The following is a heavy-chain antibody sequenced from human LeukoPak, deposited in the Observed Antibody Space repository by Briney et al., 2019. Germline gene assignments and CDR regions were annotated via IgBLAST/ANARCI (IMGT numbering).Heavy chain of an antibody. CDR1: GFTFDDYA. CDR3: AKDTVASYYYYMDV. D-gene: IGHD5-12*01. CDR2: ISWDGGST. Sequence: GGSLRLSCAASGFTFDDYAMHWVRQAPGKGLEWVSLISWDGGSTYYADSVKGRFTISRDNSKNSLYLQMNSLRAEDTALYYCAKDTVASYYYYMDVWGKGTTVTVSS. V-gene: IGHV3-43D*03. J-gene: IGHJ6*03.